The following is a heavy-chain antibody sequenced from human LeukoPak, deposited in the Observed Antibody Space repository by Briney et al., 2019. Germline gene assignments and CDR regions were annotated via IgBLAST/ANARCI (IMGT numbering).Heavy chain of an antibody. CDR2: ISGSGANT. CDR3: AKVPYDNSGYYRLPWDY. V-gene: IGHV3-23*01. CDR1: GFTFSNYA. D-gene: IGHD3-22*01. Sequence: PGGSLRLSCAASGFTFSNYAMSWVRQAPGRGLEWVSTISGSGANTYYADSVKGRFTISRDNSKNTLYLQMNSLRAEDTAVYYCAKVPYDNSGYYRLPWDYWGQGTLVTVSS. J-gene: IGHJ4*02.